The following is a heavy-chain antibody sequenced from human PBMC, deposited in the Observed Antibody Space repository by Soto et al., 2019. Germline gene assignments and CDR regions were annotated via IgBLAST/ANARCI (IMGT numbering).Heavy chain of an antibody. J-gene: IGHJ6*02. CDR2: INQSGTT. V-gene: IGHV4-34*01. CDR1: GGSFREYY. CDR3: ARDIITVIGGEIYYYFGMDV. Sequence: VDLHQWGAGVLGPSETLSLTCAVNGGSFREYYWSWLRQPPGKGLEWIGEINQSGTTHYNPSLKRRINISIDTSKNQFSLNLTSVTAADTATYYCARDIITVIGGEIYYYFGMDVWGQGTTVTVSS. D-gene: IGHD3-10*01.